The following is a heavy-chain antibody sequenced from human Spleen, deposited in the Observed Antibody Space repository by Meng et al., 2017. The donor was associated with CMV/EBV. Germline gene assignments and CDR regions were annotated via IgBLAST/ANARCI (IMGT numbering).Heavy chain of an antibody. Sequence: GESLKISCAASGFTFSSYCMGWVRQAPGKGLEWMGWMNPNSGGTRSAQKFQGRVTMTRDTSISTAYMELNNLRSDDSAVYYCARAPGINRNYEKDAFNIWGQGTNVTVSS. CDR1: GFTFSSYC. CDR2: MNPNSGGT. D-gene: IGHD1-7*01. CDR3: ARAPGINRNYEKDAFNI. V-gene: IGHV1-2*02. J-gene: IGHJ3*02.